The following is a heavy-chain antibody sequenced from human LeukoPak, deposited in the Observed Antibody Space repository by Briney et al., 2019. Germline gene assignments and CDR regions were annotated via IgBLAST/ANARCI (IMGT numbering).Heavy chain of an antibody. D-gene: IGHD2-2*01. CDR2: IYHSGST. V-gene: IGHV4-30-2*01. J-gene: IGHJ2*01. CDR1: GGSISSGGYS. Sequence: SQTLSLTCAVSGGSISSGGYSWSWIRQPPGKGLEWIGYIYHSGSTYYNPSLKSRVTISVDRSKNQFSLKLSSVTAADTAVYYCARDYSGRYCSSTSCPRGRTYWYFDLWGRGTLSLSPQ. CDR3: ARDYSGRYCSSTSCPRGRTYWYFDL.